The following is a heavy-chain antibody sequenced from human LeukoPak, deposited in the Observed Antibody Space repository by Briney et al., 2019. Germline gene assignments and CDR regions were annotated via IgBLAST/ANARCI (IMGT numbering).Heavy chain of an antibody. D-gene: IGHD1-26*01. Sequence: GGSLRLPCAASGFTFSIYAMSWVRQAPGKGLEWVSAISSSGDNTYYADSVKGRFTISRDNSKNTLYLQMNSLRFEGTALYCCGRAPGASSGYWGRGTLVTVSS. CDR1: GFTFSIYA. J-gene: IGHJ4*02. CDR2: ISSSGDNT. V-gene: IGHV3-23*01. CDR3: GRAPGASSGY.